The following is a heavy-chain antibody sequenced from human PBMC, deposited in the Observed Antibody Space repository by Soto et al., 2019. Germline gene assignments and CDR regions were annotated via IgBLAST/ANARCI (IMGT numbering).Heavy chain of an antibody. Sequence: SETLSLTCTVSCDSISSPDYYWSWIRQAPGKGLELIGYVYYRGSIYYTPSFESRVSISIDTSKNQFSLRLTSVTAADPAVYFCARVTFTPNWFDSWGQGILVTVS. CDR3: ARVTFTPNWFDS. CDR1: CDSISSPDYY. D-gene: IGHD3-16*01. V-gene: IGHV4-30-4*01. J-gene: IGHJ5*01. CDR2: VYYRGSI.